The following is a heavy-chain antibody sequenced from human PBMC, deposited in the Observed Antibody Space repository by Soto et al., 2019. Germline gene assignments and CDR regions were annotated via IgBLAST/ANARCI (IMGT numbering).Heavy chain of an antibody. CDR1: GFTFSSYA. Sequence: QVQLVESGGGVVQPGRSLRLSCAASGFTFSSYAMHWVRQAPGKGLEWVAVISYDGSNEYYADSVKGRFTISRDKSKNTLYLHMNSLRAEDTAVYYCARRFYYDSSGYFASIDYWGEGTLVPASS. D-gene: IGHD3-22*01. CDR3: ARRFYYDSSGYFASIDY. J-gene: IGHJ4*02. CDR2: ISYDGSNE. V-gene: IGHV3-30-3*01.